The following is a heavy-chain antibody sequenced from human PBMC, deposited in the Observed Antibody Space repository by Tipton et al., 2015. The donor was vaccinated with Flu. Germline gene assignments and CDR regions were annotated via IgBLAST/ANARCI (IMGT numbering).Heavy chain of an antibody. V-gene: IGHV4-39*07. J-gene: IGHJ6*02. Sequence: TLSLTCTVSGGSISSGGYYWSWIRQPPGKGLEWIGSIYYSGSTYYNPSLKSRVTISVDTSKNQLSLKLSSVTAADTAVYYCARDRSDPSGYNSGLPRYYYYYYGMDVWGQGTTVTVSS. CDR1: GGSISSGGYY. D-gene: IGHD5-18*01. CDR2: IYYSGST. CDR3: ARDRSDPSGYNSGLPRYYYYYYGMDV.